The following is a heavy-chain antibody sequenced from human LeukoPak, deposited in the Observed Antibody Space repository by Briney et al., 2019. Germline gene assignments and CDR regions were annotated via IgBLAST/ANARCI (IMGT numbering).Heavy chain of an antibody. J-gene: IGHJ4*02. V-gene: IGHV1-8*01. Sequence: GASVKVSCKASGYTFTSYDINWVRQATGQGLEWMGWMNPNSGNTGYAQKFQGRVTMTRNTSISTAYMELSSLRSEDTAVYYCARVRYCGGDCLYYFDYWGQGTLVTVSS. CDR2: MNPNSGNT. CDR1: GYTFTSYD. CDR3: ARVRYCGGDCLYYFDY. D-gene: IGHD2-21*02.